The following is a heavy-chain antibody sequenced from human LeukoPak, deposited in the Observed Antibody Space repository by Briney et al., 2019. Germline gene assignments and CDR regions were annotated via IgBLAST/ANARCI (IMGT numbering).Heavy chain of an antibody. CDR2: INSDGSST. CDR3: ARGLDIVVVPAAISGAFDI. V-gene: IGHV3-74*01. CDR1: GFTFSSYW. J-gene: IGHJ3*02. D-gene: IGHD2-2*01. Sequence: GGSLRLSCAASGFTFSSYWMHWVRQAPGKGLVWVSRINSDGSSTSYADSVKGRFTISRDNAKNTLYLQMNSLRAEDTAVYYCARGLDIVVVPAAISGAFDIWGQGTMVTVSS.